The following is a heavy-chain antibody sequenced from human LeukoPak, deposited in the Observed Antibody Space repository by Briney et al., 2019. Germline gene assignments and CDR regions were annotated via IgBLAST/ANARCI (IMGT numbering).Heavy chain of an antibody. V-gene: IGHV3-11*04. CDR2: ISSNGSTI. CDR1: GFTFSDYY. CDR3: ESVSYGLFDY. J-gene: IGHJ4*02. Sequence: PGGALRLSCAASGFTFSDYYMSWIRQAPGKGLAGVSYISSNGSTIYYADSVKGRFTISSDNAKNSLYLQMNSLSAEDTAVYYCESVSYGLFDYWGQGTLVTVSS. D-gene: IGHD5-18*01.